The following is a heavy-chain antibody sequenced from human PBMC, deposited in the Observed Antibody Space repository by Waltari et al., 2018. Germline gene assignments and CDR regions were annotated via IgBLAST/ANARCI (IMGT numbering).Heavy chain of an antibody. CDR1: GFRTDW. CDR3: SKRLEI. V-gene: IGHV3-7*01. CDR2: INEDGGEK. Sequence: DVQPVGSTGGLVQPGGYLRRSCEVSGFRTDWMEWGRQAPGKGLQWVANINEDGGEKYYLDSVKGRFTISRDNAKKLVYLEMNTLRAEDTATYYCSKRLEIWGRGTMVAVS. J-gene: IGHJ3*02.